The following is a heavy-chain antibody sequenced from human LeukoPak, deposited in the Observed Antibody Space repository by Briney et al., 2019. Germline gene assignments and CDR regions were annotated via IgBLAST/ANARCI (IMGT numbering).Heavy chain of an antibody. D-gene: IGHD4-17*01. J-gene: IGHJ4*02. V-gene: IGHV3-20*04. CDR3: ARAQTYGDSRLLLDF. CDR1: GFSFSRHW. Sequence: GGSLRLSCEASGFSFSRHWMHWVRQAPGKGLEWVSGINWNGGSTGYADSVEGRFTISRDNAKNSQYLQMNSLRVEDTALYYCARAQTYGDSRLLLDFWGQGTLVTVSS. CDR2: INWNGGST.